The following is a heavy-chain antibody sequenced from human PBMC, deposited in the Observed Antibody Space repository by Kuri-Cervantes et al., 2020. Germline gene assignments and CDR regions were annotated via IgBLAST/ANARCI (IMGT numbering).Heavy chain of an antibody. V-gene: IGHV3-30*18. CDR2: ISYDGSNK. Sequence: GESLKISCAASGFTFSSYGMHWVRQAPGKGLEWVVVISYDGSNKYYADSVKGRFTISRDNSKNTLYLQMNSLRAEDTAVYYCAKDLLRSGGSYYGFFDYWGQGTLVTVSS. CDR3: AKDLLRSGGSYYGFFDY. J-gene: IGHJ4*02. D-gene: IGHD1-26*01. CDR1: GFTFSSYG.